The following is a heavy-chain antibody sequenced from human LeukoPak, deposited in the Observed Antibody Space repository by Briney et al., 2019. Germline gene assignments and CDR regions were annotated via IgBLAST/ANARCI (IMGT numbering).Heavy chain of an antibody. CDR1: GYSFTSYW. CDR3: ARHGAYSSGLGIPHYFDY. CDR2: IYPGDSDT. V-gene: IGHV5-51*01. D-gene: IGHD6-19*01. J-gene: IGHJ4*02. Sequence: GESLKISCKGSGYSFTSYWIGWVRQMPGKGLEWMGIIYPGDSDTRYSPSFQGQVTISADKSISTAYLQWSSLKASDTAMYYCARHGAYSSGLGIPHYFDYWGQGTLVTVSS.